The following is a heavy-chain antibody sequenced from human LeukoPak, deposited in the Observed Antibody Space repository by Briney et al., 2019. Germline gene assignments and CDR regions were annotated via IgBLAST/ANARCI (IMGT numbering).Heavy chain of an antibody. Sequence: PSETLSLTCTVSGGSISSSSYYWGWIRQPPGKGLEWIAYLFDSVNTKDNPSLQSRLTLSADTSKNQFSLRLSSVTAADTAVYYCATIKRGSIFGYFDFWGQGIKVTVSS. D-gene: IGHD5-18*01. CDR3: ATIKRGSIFGYFDF. CDR1: GGSISSSSYY. J-gene: IGHJ4*02. CDR2: LFDSVNT. V-gene: IGHV4-61*05.